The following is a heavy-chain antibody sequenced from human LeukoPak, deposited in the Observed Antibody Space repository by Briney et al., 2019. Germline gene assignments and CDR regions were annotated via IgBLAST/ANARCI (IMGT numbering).Heavy chain of an antibody. CDR2: TYAGGAS. J-gene: IGHJ4*02. V-gene: IGHV3-53*01. CDR1: GFNISKTY. D-gene: IGHD6-13*01. CDR3: ARDLYGRGSSSWDD. Sequence: QPRGSLRLSCAASGFNISKTYLMWARQAPGKRLEWVSVTYAGGASWYGDFVEGRFTISRDNSKNSLYLQMNSLRAEDTAVYYCARDLYGRGSSSWDDWGQGTLVTVSS.